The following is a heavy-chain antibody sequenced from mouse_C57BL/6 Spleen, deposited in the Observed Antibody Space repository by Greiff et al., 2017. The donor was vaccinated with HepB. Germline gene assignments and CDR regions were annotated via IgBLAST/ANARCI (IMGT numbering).Heavy chain of an antibody. CDR2: IYPRSGNT. CDR3: ARYSNYLYYFDY. V-gene: IGHV1-81*01. Sequence: VQLVESGAELARPGASVKLSCKASGYTFTSYGISWVKQRTGQGLEWIGEIYPRSGNTYYNEKFKGKATLTADKSSSTAYMELRSLTSEDSAVYFCARYSNYLYYFDYWGQGTTLTVSS. CDR1: GYTFTSYG. J-gene: IGHJ2*01. D-gene: IGHD2-5*01.